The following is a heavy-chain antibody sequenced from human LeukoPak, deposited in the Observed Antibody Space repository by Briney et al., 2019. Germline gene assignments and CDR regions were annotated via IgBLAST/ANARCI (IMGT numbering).Heavy chain of an antibody. J-gene: IGHJ4*02. V-gene: IGHV3-7*01. CDR2: IKKDGSEK. CDR1: GFIFSSYS. D-gene: IGHD3-22*01. Sequence: GGSLRLACAAAGFIFSSYSMSWVRQAPGKGLEWLANIKKDGSEKLFVGSVKGRFTISRENAKNSLYLQLNSLRAEDPAVYYCARDGPSGYYAYYFVYWGQGSLVTVSS. CDR3: ARDGPSGYYAYYFVY.